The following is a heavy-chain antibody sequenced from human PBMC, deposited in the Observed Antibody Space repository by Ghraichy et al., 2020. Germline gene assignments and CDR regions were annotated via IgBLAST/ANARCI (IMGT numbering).Heavy chain of an antibody. J-gene: IGHJ4*02. Sequence: SETLSLTCTVSGGSISSYYWSWIRQPPGKGLEWIGYIYYSGSTNYNPSLKSRVTISVDTSKNQFSLKLSSVTAADTAVYYCARVAVAPYYFDYWGQGTLVTVSS. D-gene: IGHD6-19*01. CDR1: GGSISSYY. CDR2: IYYSGST. CDR3: ARVAVAPYYFDY. V-gene: IGHV4-59*01.